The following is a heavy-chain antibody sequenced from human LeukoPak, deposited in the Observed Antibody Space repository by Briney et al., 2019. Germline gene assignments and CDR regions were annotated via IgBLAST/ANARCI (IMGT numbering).Heavy chain of an antibody. CDR2: IYYSGST. D-gene: IGHD2-2*01. V-gene: IGHV4-59*08. CDR1: GGSISTYY. Sequence: SETLSLTCTVSGGSISTYYWSWIRQPPGKGLEWIGYIYYSGSTNYNPSLKSRVTISVDTSKNQFSLKLSSVTAADTAVYYCARGLRPIVVVPAAILYYYYYMDVWGKGTTVTVSS. J-gene: IGHJ6*03. CDR3: ARGLRPIVVVPAAILYYYYYMDV.